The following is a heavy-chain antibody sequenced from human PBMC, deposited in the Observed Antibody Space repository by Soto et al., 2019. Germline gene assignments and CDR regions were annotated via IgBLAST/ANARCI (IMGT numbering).Heavy chain of an antibody. D-gene: IGHD4-17*01. J-gene: IGHJ6*02. CDR3: AKDLQSYGDYDYYCYGMDV. Sequence: QVQLVESGGGEVQPGRSLATSGEASGFTFSTYGMHWARQTPGKGLEGGAVISYDGTNKFYSDPVKGRCTISRDNFQNTLTLQMNSLRADDTDVYSCAKDLQSYGDYDYYCYGMDVWGLGTRVTVSS. V-gene: IGHV3-30*18. CDR2: ISYDGTNK. CDR1: GFTFSTYG.